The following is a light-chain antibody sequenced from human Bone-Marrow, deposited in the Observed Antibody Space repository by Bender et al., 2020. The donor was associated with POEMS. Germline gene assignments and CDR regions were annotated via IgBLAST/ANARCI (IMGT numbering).Light chain of an antibody. J-gene: IGLJ2*01. CDR3: SSYTSSSTSVV. CDR1: SSDVANYHL. Sequence: QSALTQPRSVSGSPGQSVTISCTGTSSDVANYHLVSWYQQEPGKVPKLLIYEGTKRPSGVSDRFSGSKSGNTASLSISGLQAEDEADYYCSSYTSSSTSVVFGRGTKVTVL. CDR2: EGT. V-gene: IGLV2-14*02.